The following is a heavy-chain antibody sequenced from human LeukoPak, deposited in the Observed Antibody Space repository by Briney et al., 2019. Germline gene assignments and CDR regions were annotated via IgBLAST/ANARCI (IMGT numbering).Heavy chain of an antibody. CDR3: SSLADY. V-gene: IGHV3-73*01. CDR2: IRSKANNYAT. CDR1: GFTFSGSA. Sequence: GGSLRLSCAASGFTFSGSAMQWVRQASGKGLEWVGRIRSKANNYATAYAASVKGRFTISRDDSKNTAYLQMNSLKTEDAAVYYCSSLADYWGQGTLVTVSS. J-gene: IGHJ4*02. D-gene: IGHD3-3*02.